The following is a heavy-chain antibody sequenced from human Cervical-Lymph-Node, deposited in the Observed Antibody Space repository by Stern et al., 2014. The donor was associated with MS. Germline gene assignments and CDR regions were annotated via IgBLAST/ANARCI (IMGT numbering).Heavy chain of an antibody. CDR2: IYHRGSV. J-gene: IGHJ6*02. V-gene: IGHV4-4*02. D-gene: IGHD1-1*01. CDR1: GDSISSPNW. Sequence: QLQLQESGPGLVKPSGTLSLTCAVSGDSISSPNWWTWVRQPPGKGLERIGEIYHRGSVSYNPSLKSRVTISVDRSNNHFSLKLRSVTAADTAVYYCARDWNDIGFYQYGLDVWGQGTTVTVSS. CDR3: ARDWNDIGFYQYGLDV.